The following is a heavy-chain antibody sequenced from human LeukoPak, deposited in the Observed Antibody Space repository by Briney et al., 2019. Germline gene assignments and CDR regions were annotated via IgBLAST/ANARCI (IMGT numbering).Heavy chain of an antibody. J-gene: IGHJ3*02. V-gene: IGHV1-18*01. CDR2: ISAYNGNT. Sequence: ASVKVSCKASGYTFTSYGISWVRQAPGQGLEWMGWISAYNGNTNYAQKLQGRVTMTTDTSTGTAYMELRSLRSDDTAVYYCARDLVTMVRGPVAFDIWGQGTMVTVSS. CDR3: ARDLVTMVRGPVAFDI. D-gene: IGHD3-10*01. CDR1: GYTFTSYG.